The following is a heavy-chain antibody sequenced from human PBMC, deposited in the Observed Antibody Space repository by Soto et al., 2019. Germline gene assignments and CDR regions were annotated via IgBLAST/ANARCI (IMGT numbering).Heavy chain of an antibody. CDR3: ARARGYHYVWGSYRSPRFDY. J-gene: IGHJ4*02. V-gene: IGHV4-34*01. D-gene: IGHD3-16*02. CDR2: INHRGST. CDR1: GEPLSNYF. Sequence: PSETLSLTCAVYGEPLSNYFWSWIRQPPGKGLEWIGEINHRGSTNNNPSLKSRVTISIDTSKTQFSLKLSSVTAADTAVYYCARARGYHYVWGSYRSPRFDYWGQGTPVTVSS.